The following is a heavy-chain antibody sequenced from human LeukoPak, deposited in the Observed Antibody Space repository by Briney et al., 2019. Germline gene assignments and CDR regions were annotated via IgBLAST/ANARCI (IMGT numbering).Heavy chain of an antibody. CDR3: ARELLWFGEPLHGMDV. J-gene: IGHJ6*02. V-gene: IGHV3-7*01. CDR1: GFTFTSHT. D-gene: IGHD3-10*01. Sequence: PGGSLRLSCAASGFTFTSHTMNWVRQAPGKGLEWVANIKQDGSEKYYVDSVKGRFTISRDNAKNSLYLQMNSLRAEDTAVYYCARELLWFGEPLHGMDVWGQGTTVTVSS. CDR2: IKQDGSEK.